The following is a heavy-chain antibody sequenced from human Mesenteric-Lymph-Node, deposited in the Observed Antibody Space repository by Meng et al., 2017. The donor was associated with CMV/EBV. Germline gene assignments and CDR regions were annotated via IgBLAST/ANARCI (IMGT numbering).Heavy chain of an antibody. Sequence: GGSLRLSCAVSGVTFNGYAMHWVRLAPGKGLEWVALISYDGTIQYYADSVKGRFTISRDNSQNTLYLQMNSLRAEDTAVYFCARRGQVWGQGTLVTVSS. V-gene: IGHV3-30*04. CDR1: GVTFNGYA. J-gene: IGHJ4*02. CDR2: ISYDGTIQ. CDR3: ARRGQV.